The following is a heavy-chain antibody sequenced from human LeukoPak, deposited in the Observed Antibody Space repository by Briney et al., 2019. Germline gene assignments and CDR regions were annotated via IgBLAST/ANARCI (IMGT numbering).Heavy chain of an antibody. J-gene: IGHJ6*02. Sequence: PGGSLRLSCVASGFTLSSFEMNWVRQAPGKGLEWVSLISGDGGSTYYADSVKGRFTISRDNSKNSLYLQMNSLRTEDTALYYCAKDMPPGYYYYGMDVWGQGTTVTVSS. V-gene: IGHV3-43*02. CDR3: AKDMPPGYYYYGMDV. CDR1: GFTLSSFE. D-gene: IGHD7-27*01. CDR2: ISGDGGST.